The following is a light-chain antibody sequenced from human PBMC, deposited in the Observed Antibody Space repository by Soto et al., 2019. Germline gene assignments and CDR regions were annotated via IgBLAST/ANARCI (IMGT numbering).Light chain of an antibody. Sequence: DIQMTQSPSTLSASVGDRVTITCRASQSISSWLAWYQQKPGKAPKLLIFDASSLESRVPSRFSGSGSGTEFILTISSLQPDDFATYYCQQYIRYSWTFGQGTKVEIK. J-gene: IGKJ1*01. CDR3: QQYIRYSWT. CDR2: DAS. V-gene: IGKV1-5*01. CDR1: QSISSW.